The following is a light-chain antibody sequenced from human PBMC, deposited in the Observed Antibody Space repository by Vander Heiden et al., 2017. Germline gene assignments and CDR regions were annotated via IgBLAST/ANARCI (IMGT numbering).Light chain of an antibody. CDR1: SSDVGGYNY. Sequence: QSALTPPLSPSVSPGQSVTIPCTGTSSDVGGYNYVSWYQQNPGKAPQLMVYEVTKRASGVPDRFSGSKSGNTAYLTVSGLQAEDEADYYCSSYGGSNNLLFGGGTKLTVL. CDR3: SSYGGSNNLL. CDR2: EVT. V-gene: IGLV2-8*01. J-gene: IGLJ2*01.